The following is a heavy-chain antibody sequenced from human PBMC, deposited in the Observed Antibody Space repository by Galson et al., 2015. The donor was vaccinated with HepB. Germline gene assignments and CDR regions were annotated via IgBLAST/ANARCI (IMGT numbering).Heavy chain of an antibody. J-gene: IGHJ4*02. V-gene: IGHV1-3*01. Sequence: SVKVSCKASGYTFTSYAMHWVRQAPGQRLEWMGWINAGNGNTKYSQKFQGRVTITRDTSASTAYMELSSLRSEDTAVYYCASPSPLRYCSGGSCPIDYWGQGTLVTVSS. CDR3: ASPSPLRYCSGGSCPIDY. CDR2: INAGNGNT. CDR1: GYTFTSYA. D-gene: IGHD2-15*01.